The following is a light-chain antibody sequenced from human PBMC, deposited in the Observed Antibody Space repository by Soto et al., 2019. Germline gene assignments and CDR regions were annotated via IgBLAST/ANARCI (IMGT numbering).Light chain of an antibody. CDR2: EVS. V-gene: IGLV2-14*01. Sequence: QSALTQPASVSGSPGQSITISCTGSSNDIGAYKYVSWYQQYPGKAPKLIIFEVSNRPSGVSNRLSGSKSCNKASLTIAGLQAEDEADYHCSSYTTGSTLYVFGGGTKLTVL. CDR1: SNDIGAYKY. CDR3: SSYTTGSTLYV. J-gene: IGLJ1*01.